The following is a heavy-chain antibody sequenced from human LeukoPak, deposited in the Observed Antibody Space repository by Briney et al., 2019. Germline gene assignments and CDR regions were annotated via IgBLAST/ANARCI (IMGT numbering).Heavy chain of an antibody. CDR3: ARTAARRFDY. CDR1: GYIFISYY. V-gene: IGHV1-46*01. J-gene: IGHJ4*02. Sequence: ASVKVSCKASGYIFISYYIHWVRQAPGQGLEWMGVINPSDGSTNYAQKFQGRVTMTRDTSTSTVYMELSSLRSDDTAVYYCARTAARRFDYWGQGTLVTVSS. CDR2: INPSDGST. D-gene: IGHD6-6*01.